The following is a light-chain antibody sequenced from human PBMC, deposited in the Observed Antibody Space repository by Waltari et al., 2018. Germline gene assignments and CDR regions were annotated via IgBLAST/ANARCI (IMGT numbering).Light chain of an antibody. J-gene: IGLJ1*01. Sequence: QSVLTQPPSVSGAPGQRVTISCSGTSSNIGAGYAVHWYQQLPGTAPKLLIYNHNTRPSGVPDRFSGSKSGTSASLAITGLQAEDEAEYYCQSYDNSLRGFYVFGTGTKVTVL. CDR3: QSYDNSLRGFYV. CDR2: NHN. V-gene: IGLV1-40*01. CDR1: SSNIGAGYA.